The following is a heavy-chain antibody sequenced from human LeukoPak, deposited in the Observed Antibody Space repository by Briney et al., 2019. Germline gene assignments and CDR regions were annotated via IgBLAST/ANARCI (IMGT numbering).Heavy chain of an antibody. CDR3: ARDPLSGYVREGAHWFDP. D-gene: IGHD5-12*01. V-gene: IGHV1-18*01. J-gene: IGHJ5*02. CDR2: ISAYNGNT. Sequence: ASVKVSCKASGYTFTSYGISWVRQAPGQGLEWMGWISAYNGNTNYAQKLQGRVTMTTDTSTSTAYMELRSLRSDDTAVYYCARDPLSGYVREGAHWFDPWGQGTLVTVSS. CDR1: GYTFTSYG.